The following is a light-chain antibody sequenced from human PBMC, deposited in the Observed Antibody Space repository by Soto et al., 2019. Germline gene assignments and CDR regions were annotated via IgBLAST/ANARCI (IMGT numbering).Light chain of an antibody. J-gene: IGKJ1*01. V-gene: IGKV3-20*01. Sequence: EIVLTQSPGTLSLSPGERATLSCRASQSVNSAYVAWYQQNPGQAPRVLIYGASTRATGIPHRFSGSGSGTDFSLTISRLEPEDSAMYYCQLYGSSPPWAFGQGTKVEIK. CDR2: GAS. CDR1: QSVNSAY. CDR3: QLYGSSPPWA.